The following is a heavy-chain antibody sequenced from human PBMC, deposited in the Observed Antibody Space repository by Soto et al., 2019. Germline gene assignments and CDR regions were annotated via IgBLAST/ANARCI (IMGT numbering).Heavy chain of an antibody. D-gene: IGHD3-3*01. V-gene: IGHV3-21*01. CDR1: GFTFSSYS. J-gene: IGHJ5*02. CDR2: ISSSSSYI. Sequence: PGGSLRLSCAASGFTFSSYSMNWVRQAPGKGLEWVSSISSSSSYIYYADSVKGRFTISRDNAKNSLYLQMNSLRAEDTAVYYCAKTVTQYYDFWSGQNWFDPWGQGTLVTVSS. CDR3: AKTVTQYYDFWSGQNWFDP.